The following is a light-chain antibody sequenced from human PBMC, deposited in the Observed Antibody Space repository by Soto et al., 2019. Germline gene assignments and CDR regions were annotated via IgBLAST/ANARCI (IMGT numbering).Light chain of an antibody. CDR1: QDISNS. CDR2: AVS. CDR3: QQYNFYPLT. V-gene: IGKV1-16*01. J-gene: IGKJ4*01. Sequence: DTRMTQSPSSLSASVGDRVTITCRASQDISNSLAWFQQKPGEAPKSLISAVSTLQSGVPSRFSGSASGTDFTLTISSLQPEDSATYYCQQYNFYPLTFGGGTKVEIK.